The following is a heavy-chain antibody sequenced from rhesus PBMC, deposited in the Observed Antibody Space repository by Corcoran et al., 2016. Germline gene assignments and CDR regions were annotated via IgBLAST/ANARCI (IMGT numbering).Heavy chain of an antibody. V-gene: IGHV4-80*01. D-gene: IGHD4-29*01. CDR3: ARGGYGSSYH. Sequence: VQLVESGGGLAKPGGSLRLSCAASGFTFSDYYMDWVRQAPGKGLEWIGEINGDSGTTYYNASLKSRVTISKDASQNQFSLKLSSMTAADTAVYFCARGGYGSSYHWGQGVLVTVSS. J-gene: IGHJ4*01. CDR1: GFTFSDYY. CDR2: INGDSGTT.